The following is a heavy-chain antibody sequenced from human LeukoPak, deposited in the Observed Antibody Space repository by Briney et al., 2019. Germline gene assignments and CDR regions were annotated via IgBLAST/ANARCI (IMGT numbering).Heavy chain of an antibody. V-gene: IGHV4-59*01. CDR1: GGSISSYY. CDR2: IYYSGIT. CDR3: AREGSGSGWDN. Sequence: PSETLSLTCTVSGGSISSYYWGWIRQPPGKGLEWIGYIYYSGITSYNPSLQSRVTISADTSVNQFSLKLSSVTAADTAVYYCAREGSGSGWDNWGQGTLVTVSS. J-gene: IGHJ4*02. D-gene: IGHD6-19*01.